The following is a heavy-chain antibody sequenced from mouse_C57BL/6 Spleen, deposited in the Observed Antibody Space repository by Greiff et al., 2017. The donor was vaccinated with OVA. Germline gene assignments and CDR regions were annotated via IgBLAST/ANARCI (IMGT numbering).Heavy chain of an antibody. CDR1: GYTFTSYW. CDR2: IDPSDSYT. CDR3: ARVLGHWYFDV. J-gene: IGHJ1*03. D-gene: IGHD4-1*01. V-gene: IGHV1-69*01. Sequence: QVQLQQPGAELVMPGASVKLSCKASGYTFTSYWMHWVKQRPGQGLEWIGEIDPSDSYTNYNQKFKGKSTLTVDKSSSTAYMQLSSLTSEDSAVYYCARVLGHWYFDVWGTGTTVTVSS.